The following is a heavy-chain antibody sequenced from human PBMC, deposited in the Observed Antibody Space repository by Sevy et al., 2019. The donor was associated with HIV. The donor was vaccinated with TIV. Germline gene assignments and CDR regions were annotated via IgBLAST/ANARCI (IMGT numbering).Heavy chain of an antibody. Sequence: GESLKISCVASGFTFSSYNFNWVRQAPGKGLELISFINSGSTIISHADSVKGRFTISRDSVKKSVYLQMNSLGVEDTAVYYCARDGGYSDYGMDLWGQGTTVTVSS. CDR3: ARDGGYSDYGMDL. CDR1: GFTFSSYN. D-gene: IGHD2-15*01. CDR2: INSGSTII. J-gene: IGHJ6*02. V-gene: IGHV3-48*01.